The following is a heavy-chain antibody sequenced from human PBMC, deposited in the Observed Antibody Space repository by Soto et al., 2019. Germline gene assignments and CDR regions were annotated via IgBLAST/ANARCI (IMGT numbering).Heavy chain of an antibody. V-gene: IGHV4-30-4*01. CDR1: GASIYNGGYF. J-gene: IGHJ4*02. Sequence: SETLSLTCSVSGASIYNGGYFWSWIRQSPGKGLEWIGHIHNSGSPYNNPSLKSRVTISADTSMNQFSLKLTSVTAADTALYYCARRYGWLYFDYWGQGSLVTVSS. CDR2: IHNSGSP. D-gene: IGHD6-19*01. CDR3: ARRYGWLYFDY.